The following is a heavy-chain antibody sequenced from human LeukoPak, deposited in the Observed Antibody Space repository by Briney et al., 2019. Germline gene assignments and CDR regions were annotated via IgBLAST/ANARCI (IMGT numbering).Heavy chain of an antibody. Sequence: SVRVSCKASGGTFGSYAISWVRQAPGEGLEWMGRIIPILGIATYAQKFQVRVTFTADTSTTTSYMELTSLRSQNTSVYYSARSDYYHSSGYYSHDAFDIWGPGTLVTVSS. CDR2: IIPILGIA. J-gene: IGHJ3*02. CDR1: GGTFGSYA. D-gene: IGHD3-22*01. CDR3: ARSDYYHSSGYYSHDAFDI. V-gene: IGHV1-69*04.